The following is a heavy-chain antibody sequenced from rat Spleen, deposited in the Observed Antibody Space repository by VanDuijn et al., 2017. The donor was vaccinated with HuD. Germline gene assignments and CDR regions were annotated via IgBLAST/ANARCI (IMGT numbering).Heavy chain of an antibody. CDR3: ASGYVMDA. Sequence: EVQLVESDGGLVQPGRSLKLSCAASGFTFSDFFMAWVRQAPAKGLEWVATISSDGSSTYYRDSVKGRFTISRDNAKRTLYLQMNSLRSEDTATYYCASGYVMDAWGQGASVTVSS. J-gene: IGHJ4*01. V-gene: IGHV5-29*01. CDR1: GFTFSDFF. CDR2: ISSDGSST.